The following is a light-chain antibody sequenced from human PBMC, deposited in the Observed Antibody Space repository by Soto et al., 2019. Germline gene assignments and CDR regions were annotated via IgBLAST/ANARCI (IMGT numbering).Light chain of an antibody. CDR3: QSYGTSFT. Sequence: EIVLTQSPGTLSLSPGERATLSCRASQSVSSSYLAWYQQKPGQAPKLLIYGASTRATGIPDRFSGSGSRTDFTLTITRLEPEDVAVYYCQSYGTSFTFGPGTKVDIK. CDR1: QSVSSSY. CDR2: GAS. V-gene: IGKV3-20*01. J-gene: IGKJ3*01.